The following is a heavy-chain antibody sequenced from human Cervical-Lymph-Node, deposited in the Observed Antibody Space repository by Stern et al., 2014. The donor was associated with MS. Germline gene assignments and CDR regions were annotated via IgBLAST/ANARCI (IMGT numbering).Heavy chain of an antibody. CDR1: GFTVSTKY. V-gene: IGHV3-53*01. CDR3: ARTTFTHFDY. Sequence: EVQLVESGGGLIQPGGSLRLSCAASGFTVSTKYMSWVRQAPGTGLEWVSTIYSADSAYYADSVKGRFTISRDNSKNTVYLQMNSLRAEDTAKYYCARTTFTHFDYWGQGTLVTVSS. CDR2: IYSADSA. J-gene: IGHJ4*02. D-gene: IGHD1-1*01.